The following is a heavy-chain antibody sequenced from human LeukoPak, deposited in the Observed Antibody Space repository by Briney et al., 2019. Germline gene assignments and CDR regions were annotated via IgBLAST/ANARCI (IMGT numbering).Heavy chain of an antibody. Sequence: GRSLRLSCAASGFTFDDYAMHWVRQAPGKGLEWVSGISWNSGSIGYADSVKGQFTISRDNAKNSLYLQMNSLRAEDTALYYCAKAVVEDTWFDPWGQGTLVTVSS. D-gene: IGHD2-15*01. CDR2: ISWNSGSI. CDR3: AKAVVEDTWFDP. J-gene: IGHJ5*02. CDR1: GFTFDDYA. V-gene: IGHV3-9*01.